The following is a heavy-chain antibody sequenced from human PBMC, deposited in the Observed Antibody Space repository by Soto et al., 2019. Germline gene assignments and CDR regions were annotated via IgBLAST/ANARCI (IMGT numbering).Heavy chain of an antibody. CDR2: INAGNGKT. CDR3: ARSIVVVTALGY. V-gene: IGHV1-3*05. CDR1: GYTFTSYA. D-gene: IGHD2-21*02. J-gene: IGHJ4*02. Sequence: QVQLVQSGAEEKKPGASVKVSCKASGYTFTSYAMHWVRQAPGQRLEWMGWINAGNGKTKYSPKFPGRVTITRDTSASTAYMELSSLRSEDTAVYYCARSIVVVTALGYWGQGTLVTVSS.